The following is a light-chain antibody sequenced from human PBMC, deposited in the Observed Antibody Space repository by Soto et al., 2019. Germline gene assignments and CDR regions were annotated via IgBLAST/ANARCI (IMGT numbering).Light chain of an antibody. CDR2: DAS. Sequence: DIQLTPAPSTLSEPVGARATTSCLARQSLRATFAWYHQNPGKAPKLLIYDASSWERGVASRFSGSGSGTEFTLTISSLQPDDFATYYCQHNDTYCRTFGQGTKVDIK. CDR1: QSLRAT. V-gene: IGKV1-5*01. J-gene: IGKJ1*01. CDR3: QHNDTYCRT.